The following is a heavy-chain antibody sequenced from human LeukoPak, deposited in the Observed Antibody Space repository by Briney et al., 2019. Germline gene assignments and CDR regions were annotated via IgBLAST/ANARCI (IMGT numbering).Heavy chain of an antibody. V-gene: IGHV4-59*11. Sequence: PSETLSLTCTVSFGSISGHYWTWIRQPPGKGLEWLGYIYYSGSTNYNPSLKSRVSISVDTSKNQFSLRLSSVTAADTAMYYCGRQIGVGGYFDYWGQGTLVTVSS. J-gene: IGHJ4*02. D-gene: IGHD2-8*01. CDR2: IYYSGST. CDR3: GRQIGVGGYFDY. CDR1: FGSISGHY.